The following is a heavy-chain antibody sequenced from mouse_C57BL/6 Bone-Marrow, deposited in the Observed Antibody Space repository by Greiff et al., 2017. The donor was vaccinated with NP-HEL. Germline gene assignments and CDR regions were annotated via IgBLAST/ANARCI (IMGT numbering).Heavy chain of an antibody. CDR3: TGPITTAYYYAMDY. CDR2: IRLKSDNYAT. Sequence: EVQGVESGGGLVQPGGSMKLSCVASGFTFSNYWMNWVRQSPEKGLEWVAQIRLKSDNYATHYAESVKGRFTISRDDSKSSVYLQMNNLRAEDTGIYYCTGPITTAYYYAMDYWGQGTSVTVSS. D-gene: IGHD1-2*01. J-gene: IGHJ4*01. V-gene: IGHV6-3*01. CDR1: GFTFSNYW.